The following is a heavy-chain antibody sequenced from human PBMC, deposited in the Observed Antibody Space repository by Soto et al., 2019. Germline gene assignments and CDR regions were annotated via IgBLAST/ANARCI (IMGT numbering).Heavy chain of an antibody. CDR2: INHSGST. CDR3: PRIWGNRGYLTGGSCSPLNWFDP. Sequence: QVQLQQWGAGLLKPSETLSLTCAVYGGSFSGFFWSWIREPPGKGLEWIGEINHSGSTNYNPSLKSRVTISLRTFKNQFSRKLNSEPAAEAAVYYCPRIWGNRGYLTGGSCSPLNWFDPWGLGTPVTGSS. J-gene: IGHJ5*01. CDR1: GGSFSGFF. D-gene: IGHD2-15*01. V-gene: IGHV4-34*01.